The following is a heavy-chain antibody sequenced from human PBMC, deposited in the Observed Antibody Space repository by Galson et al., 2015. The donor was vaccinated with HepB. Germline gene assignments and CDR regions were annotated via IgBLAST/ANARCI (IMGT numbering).Heavy chain of an antibody. J-gene: IGHJ6*02. V-gene: IGHV4-39*01. D-gene: IGHD5-12*01. Sequence: ETLSLTCAVSGGSISSSSYYWGWIRQPPGKGLEWIGSIYYSGSTYYNPSLKSRVTISVDTSKNQFSLKLSSVTAADTAVYYCARGYGYSNAYGYYCYGMDVWGRGTTVTVSS. CDR1: GGSISSSSYY. CDR2: IYYSGST. CDR3: ARGYGYSNAYGYYCYGMDV.